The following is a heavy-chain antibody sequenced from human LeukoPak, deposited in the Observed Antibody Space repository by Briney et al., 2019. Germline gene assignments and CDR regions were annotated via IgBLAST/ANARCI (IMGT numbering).Heavy chain of an antibody. CDR3: ARGGPDAFDI. CDR2: ISSSSSYI. Sequence: PGGSLRLSCAASGFTFSSYSMNWVRQAPGKGLEWVSSISSSSSYIYYADSVKARFTISRDNAKNSLYLKMNSLRAEDTAVYYCARGGPDAFDIWGQGTMVTVSS. CDR1: GFTFSSYS. V-gene: IGHV3-21*01. D-gene: IGHD2-15*01. J-gene: IGHJ3*02.